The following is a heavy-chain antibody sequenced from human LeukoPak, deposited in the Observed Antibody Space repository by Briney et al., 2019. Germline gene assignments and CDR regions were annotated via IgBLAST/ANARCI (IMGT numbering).Heavy chain of an antibody. CDR1: RFTFSSYD. D-gene: IGHD2/OR15-2a*01. V-gene: IGHV3-23*01. Sequence: PGGSLRLSCAASRFTFSSYDMSWVRQAPGKGLEWVSTINNSGGSTYYADSVKGRFTISRDTSKNTLYLQMNSLRAEDTAVYYCAAFDFDYWGQGTLVTVSS. CDR3: AAFDFDY. J-gene: IGHJ4*02. CDR2: INNSGGST.